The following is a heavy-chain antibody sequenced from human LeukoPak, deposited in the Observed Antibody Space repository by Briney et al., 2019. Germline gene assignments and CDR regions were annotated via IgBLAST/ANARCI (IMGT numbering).Heavy chain of an antibody. Sequence: TGGSLRLSCAASGFTFSSYWMSWVRQAPGKGLEWAANIKQDGSEEYYVDSVKGRFTISRDNAKNSLYLQMNSLRAEDTAVYYCAREEPSLVVTKGGDAFDIWGQGTMVTVSS. D-gene: IGHD3-22*01. V-gene: IGHV3-7*01. CDR3: AREEPSLVVTKGGDAFDI. CDR2: IKQDGSEE. CDR1: GFTFSSYW. J-gene: IGHJ3*02.